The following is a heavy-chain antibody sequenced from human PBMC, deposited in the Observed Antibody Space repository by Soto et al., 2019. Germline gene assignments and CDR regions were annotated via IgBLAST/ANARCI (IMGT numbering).Heavy chain of an antibody. CDR1: GFTFSSYS. V-gene: IGHV3-48*01. D-gene: IGHD3-10*01. J-gene: IGHJ4*02. Sequence: EVQLVESGGGLVQPGGSLRLSCAASGFTFSSYSMNWVRQAPGKGLEWVSYISSSSSTIYYADSVKGRFTISRDNAKXXXXXXXXXXXXXXXXXXXXXXXXXGVLDYWGQGTLVTVSS. CDR3: XXXXXGVLDY. CDR2: ISSSSSTI.